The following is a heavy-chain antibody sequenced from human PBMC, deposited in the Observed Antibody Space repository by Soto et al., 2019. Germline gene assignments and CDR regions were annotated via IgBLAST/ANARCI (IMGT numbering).Heavy chain of an antibody. CDR1: GFTFSDYY. J-gene: IGHJ6*03. CDR3: ARGFRYCSSTSCPSKYYYYMDV. CDR2: ISSSGSTI. D-gene: IGHD2-2*01. V-gene: IGHV3-11*01. Sequence: GGSLRLSCAASGFTFSDYYMSWIRQAPGKGLEWVSYISSSGSTIYYADSVKGRFTISRDNAKNSLYLQMNSLRAEDTAVYYCARGFRYCSSTSCPSKYYYYMDVWGKGTTVTVSS.